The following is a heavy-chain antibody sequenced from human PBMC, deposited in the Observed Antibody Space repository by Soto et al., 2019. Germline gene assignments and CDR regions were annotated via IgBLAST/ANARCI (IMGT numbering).Heavy chain of an antibody. D-gene: IGHD4-17*01. J-gene: IGHJ4*02. CDR1: GGSFSGYY. Sequence: PSETLSLTCTVYGGSFSGYYWTWIRQPPGKGLEWIGEINHSGSTNYNPSLKSRVTISVDTSKNQFSLKLSSVTAADTAVYYCARRNDYGGNPDFFDDWGQGTLVTVSS. CDR3: ARRNDYGGNPDFFDD. V-gene: IGHV4-34*01. CDR2: INHSGST.